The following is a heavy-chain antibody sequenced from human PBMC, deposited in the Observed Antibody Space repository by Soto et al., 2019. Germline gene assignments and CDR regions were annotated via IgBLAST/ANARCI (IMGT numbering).Heavy chain of an antibody. J-gene: IGHJ4*02. V-gene: IGHV4-34*01. CDR1: GGSFSDYY. CDR2: INHSGST. D-gene: IGHD3-3*01. Sequence: SETLSLTCAVYGGSFSDYYWSWIRQPPGKGLEWIGEINHSGSTNYNPSLKSRVTISVDTSKNQFSLKLSSVTAADTAVYYCAKGFWSGYPHWGQGTLVTVSS. CDR3: AKGFWSGYPH.